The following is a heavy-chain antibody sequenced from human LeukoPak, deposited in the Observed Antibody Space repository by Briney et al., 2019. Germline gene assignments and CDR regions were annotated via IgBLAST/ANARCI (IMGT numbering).Heavy chain of an antibody. CDR1: GFTFSSYW. Sequence: GGSLRLSCAASGFTFSSYWMHWVRQAPGKGLVWVSRINSDGSITSYADSVKGRFTISRDNAKNTLYLQMNSLRDEDTAVYYCARDMTFCSGGSCYSLGFDIWGQGTMVTVSS. D-gene: IGHD2-15*01. CDR3: ARDMTFCSGGSCYSLGFDI. J-gene: IGHJ3*02. V-gene: IGHV3-74*01. CDR2: INSDGSIT.